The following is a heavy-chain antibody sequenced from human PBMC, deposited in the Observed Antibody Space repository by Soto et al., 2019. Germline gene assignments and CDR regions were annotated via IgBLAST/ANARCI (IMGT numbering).Heavy chain of an antibody. D-gene: IGHD2-15*01. V-gene: IGHV3-74*02. J-gene: IGHJ6*03. Sequence: EVQLVESGGGLVQPGGSLRLSCAASGFTFSNYWMYWVRQAPGKGLEWVSRINSDGSVSSYADSVQGRLTISRGNVKNPLYLQMDSLRAEDTAVYYCARGDCVGGTCYSLAGSFYYYMDVWGKGTTVTVFS. CDR1: GFTFSNYW. CDR2: INSDGSVS. CDR3: ARGDCVGGTCYSLAGSFYYYMDV.